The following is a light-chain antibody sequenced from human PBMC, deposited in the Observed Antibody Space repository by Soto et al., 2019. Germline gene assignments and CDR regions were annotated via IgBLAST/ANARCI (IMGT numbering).Light chain of an antibody. J-gene: IGKJ5*01. CDR1: QSVTSSY. CDR3: QQYGSSHT. Sequence: EIVMTQSPTTPSVSPGERTTLSCRASQSVTSSYLAWYQQKPGQAPRLLIYGASSRAIGIPDRFSGSVSGSDFILTINRLEPEDFAVYYCQQYGSSHTFGQGTRLEIK. CDR2: GAS. V-gene: IGKV3-20*01.